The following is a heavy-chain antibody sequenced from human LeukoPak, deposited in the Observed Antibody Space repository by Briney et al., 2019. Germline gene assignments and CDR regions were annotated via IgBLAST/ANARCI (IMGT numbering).Heavy chain of an antibody. Sequence: GGSLRLSCAASGFTFSSYSMNWVRQAPGKGLEWVSYISSSSSTIYYADSVKGRFTISRDNAKNSLYLQMNSLRAEDTAVYYCARDHCSGGSCSVAGYFDYWGQGTLVTVSS. CDR2: ISSSSSTI. V-gene: IGHV3-48*04. CDR1: GFTFSSYS. J-gene: IGHJ4*02. D-gene: IGHD2-15*01. CDR3: ARDHCSGGSCSVAGYFDY.